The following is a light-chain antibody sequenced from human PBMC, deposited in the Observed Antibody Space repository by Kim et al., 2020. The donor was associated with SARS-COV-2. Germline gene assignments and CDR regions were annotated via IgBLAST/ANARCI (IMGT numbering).Light chain of an antibody. V-gene: IGLV3-1*01. CDR3: QAWDINTLV. J-gene: IGLJ3*02. CDR1: NLGETF. CDR2: HDD. Sequence: SYELTQPPSVSVSPGQTASISCSGHNLGETFVCWYMQRPGQSPLLVMYHDDKRPSGISERISGSNSGTTATLTFSGTQAMDEADYFCQAWDINTLVFGGGTQLTVL.